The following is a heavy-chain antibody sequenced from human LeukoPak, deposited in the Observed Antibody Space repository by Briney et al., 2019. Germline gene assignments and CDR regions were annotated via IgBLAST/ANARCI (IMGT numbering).Heavy chain of an antibody. D-gene: IGHD2-2*01. CDR3: ARRYCSSTSCYLIRGNWFDP. J-gene: IGHJ5*02. Sequence: SETLSLTCAVYGGSFSGYYWSWIRQPPGKGLEWIGEINHSGSTNYNPSLKSRVTISVDTSKNQFSLKLSSVTAADTAVYYCARRYCSSTSCYLIRGNWFDPWGQGTLVTVSS. CDR2: INHSGST. V-gene: IGHV4-34*01. CDR1: GGSFSGYY.